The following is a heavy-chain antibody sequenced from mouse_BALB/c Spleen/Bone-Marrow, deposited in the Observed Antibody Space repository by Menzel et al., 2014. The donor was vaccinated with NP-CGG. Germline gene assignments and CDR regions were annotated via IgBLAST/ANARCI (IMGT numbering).Heavy chain of an antibody. J-gene: IGHJ4*01. Sequence: VQLQQAGPELVKPGVSVKVSCKASDYAFTGINIYWVKHSHGKSLVWIGSIDPYSGGTNYNQKFKGKTRLTVDKTSSTAYMHINRLTSEDSTVCYCERELSRAMDYWGQGTSVTVSS. D-gene: IGHD1-1*01. CDR3: ERELSRAMDY. CDR1: DYAFTGIN. V-gene: IGHV1S135*01. CDR2: IDPYSGGT.